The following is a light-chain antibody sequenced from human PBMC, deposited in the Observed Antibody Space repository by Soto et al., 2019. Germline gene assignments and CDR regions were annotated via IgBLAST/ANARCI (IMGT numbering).Light chain of an antibody. J-gene: IGKJ3*01. CDR3: QHYGSSPPFT. CDR1: QSVTSSY. Sequence: EIALTQSPGTLSLSPGERATLACRASQSVTSSYLAWYQQKPGQAPRLLIYGASNRATGIPDRFSGSGSGTDFTLTISRLEPEDFAVYYCQHYGSSPPFTFGPGTKVDIK. V-gene: IGKV3-20*01. CDR2: GAS.